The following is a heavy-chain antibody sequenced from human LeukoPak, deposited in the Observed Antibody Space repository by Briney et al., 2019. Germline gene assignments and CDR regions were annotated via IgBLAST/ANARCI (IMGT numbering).Heavy chain of an antibody. CDR3: ARDYSTVTTFFDY. D-gene: IGHD4-17*01. J-gene: IGHJ4*02. CDR2: ISSSGSTI. V-gene: IGHV3-11*04. CDR1: GYSISSGYY. Sequence: PSETLSLTCTVSGYSISSGYYWGWIRQPPGKGLEWVSYISSSGSTIYYADSVRGRFTISRDNAKNSLYLQMNSLRAEDTAVYYCARDYSTVTTFFDYWGQGTLVTVSS.